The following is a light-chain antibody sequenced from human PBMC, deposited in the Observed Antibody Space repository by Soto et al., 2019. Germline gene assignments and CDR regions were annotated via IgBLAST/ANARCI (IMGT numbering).Light chain of an antibody. CDR2: EGS. V-gene: IGLV2-23*03. J-gene: IGLJ2*01. CDR3: CSYAGSSTFGV. CDR1: SSDVGSYNL. Sequence: QSALTQPASVSGSPGQSITISCTGTSSDVGSYNLVSWYQQHPGKAPKLMIYEGSKRPSGVSNRFSGSKSGNTGSLTISGLQAEDEADYYCCSYAGSSTFGVFGGGTQLTVL.